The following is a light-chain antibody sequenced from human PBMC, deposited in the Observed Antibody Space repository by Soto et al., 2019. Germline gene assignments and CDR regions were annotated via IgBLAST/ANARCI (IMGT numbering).Light chain of an antibody. J-gene: IGLJ1*01. CDR1: TSDVGGYHA. CDR2: DVI. Sequence: QSVLTHPRPVSRSLGQVVTVSSIGTTSDVGGYHAVSWYQEHPGEASELMIDDVINRPSGVLHCFARATTGNTASLTIFDMLAEDEADYYCCSYVGSYSYGCGTGTKVTGL. V-gene: IGLV2-11*01. CDR3: CSYVGSYSYG.